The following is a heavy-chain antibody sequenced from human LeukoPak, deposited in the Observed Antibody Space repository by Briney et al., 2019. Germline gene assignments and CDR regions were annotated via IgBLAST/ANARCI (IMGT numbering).Heavy chain of an antibody. J-gene: IGHJ4*02. V-gene: IGHV3-74*01. CDR1: GFTFTNYW. CDR2: IKSDGSST. Sequence: GGSLRLSCAASGFTFTNYWMHWVRQAPGKGLVWVSRIKSDGSSTTYADSVKGRFTISRDNAENTLFLQMNSLRAEDTAVYYCARTAYCGADCHSYFDSWGQGALVTVSS. CDR3: ARTAYCGADCHSYFDS. D-gene: IGHD2-21*02.